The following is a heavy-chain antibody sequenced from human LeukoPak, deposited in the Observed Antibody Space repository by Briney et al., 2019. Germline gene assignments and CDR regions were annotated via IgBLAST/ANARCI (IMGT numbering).Heavy chain of an antibody. CDR2: IYHSGST. CDR1: GYSISSGYY. J-gene: IGHJ4*02. CDR3: ARENSGSYREFDY. D-gene: IGHD1-26*01. V-gene: IGHV4-38-2*02. Sequence: SETLSLTCTVSGYSISSGYYWGWIRQPPGKGLEWIGSIYHSGSTYYNPSLKSRVTISVDTSKNQFSLKLSSVTAADTAVFYCARENSGSYREFDYWGQGTLVTVSS.